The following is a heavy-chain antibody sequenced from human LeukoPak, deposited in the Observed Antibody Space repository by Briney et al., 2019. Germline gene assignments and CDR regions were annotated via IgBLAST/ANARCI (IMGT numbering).Heavy chain of an antibody. CDR2: INHSGST. Sequence: SETLSLTCTVSGGSISSGGYYWSWIRQPPGKGLEWIGEINHSGSTNYNPSLKSRVTISVDTSKNQFSLKLSSVTAADTAVYYCARGSNYGDFDYWGQGTLVTVSS. D-gene: IGHD4-17*01. CDR1: GGSISSGGYY. CDR3: ARGSNYGDFDY. V-gene: IGHV4-39*07. J-gene: IGHJ4*02.